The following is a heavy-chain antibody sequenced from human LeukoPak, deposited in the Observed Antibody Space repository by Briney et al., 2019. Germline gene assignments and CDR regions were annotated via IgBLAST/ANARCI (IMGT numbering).Heavy chain of an antibody. CDR2: INPNSGGT. D-gene: IGHD6-19*01. J-gene: IGHJ4*02. CDR1: GYTFTGYY. Sequence: GASVKVSCKASGYTFTGYYMHWVRQAPGQGLEWMGRINPNSGGTKYAQKFQGRVTMTRDTSIRTAYMELSRLRSDDTAVYYCARDFRAVAGTINYWGQGTLVTVSS. V-gene: IGHV1-2*06. CDR3: ARDFRAVAGTINY.